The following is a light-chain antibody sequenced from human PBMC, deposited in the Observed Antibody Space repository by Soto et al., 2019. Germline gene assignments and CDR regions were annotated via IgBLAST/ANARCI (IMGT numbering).Light chain of an antibody. Sequence: QSALTQPASVSGSPGQSITISCTGTSSDIGRYNLVSWYQQHPGKAAKLMIYEDIERPSGVSNRFSGSKSGNTASLTISGLQTEDEADYYCCSYAGGASVVFGGGTKLTVL. V-gene: IGLV2-23*01. CDR1: SSDIGRYNL. CDR3: CSYAGGASVV. CDR2: EDI. J-gene: IGLJ2*01.